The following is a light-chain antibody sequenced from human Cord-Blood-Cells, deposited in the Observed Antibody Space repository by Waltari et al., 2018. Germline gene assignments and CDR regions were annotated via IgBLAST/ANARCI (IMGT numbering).Light chain of an antibody. V-gene: IGLV1-44*01. J-gene: IGLJ2*01. CDR1: TPNIRRYP. Sequence: QSVLAPPRAASGTHGQRVTIPCTGSTPNIRRYPVHGSPQPPGSAPKLLIYSNKQRPSGVPDRFSGSKSGTSASLANSGLQCEGGADYYCAAWDDSLNVVVFGGGTKLTVL. CDR3: AAWDDSLNVVV. CDR2: SNK.